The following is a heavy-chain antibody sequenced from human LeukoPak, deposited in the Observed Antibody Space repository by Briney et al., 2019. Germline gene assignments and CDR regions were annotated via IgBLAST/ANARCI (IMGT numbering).Heavy chain of an antibody. CDR3: AKDLLSQQVARCFDY. CDR1: GFTFSSSA. CDR2: INGYTT. J-gene: IGHJ4*02. D-gene: IGHD6-13*01. V-gene: IGHV3-23*01. Sequence: GGSLRLSCAASGFTFSSSAFSWVRQAPGKGLEWVSAINGYTTYYADSVKGRFTISRDNSENTVYLQLDSLRAEDTAVYYCAKDLLSQQVARCFDYWGQGTLVTVSS.